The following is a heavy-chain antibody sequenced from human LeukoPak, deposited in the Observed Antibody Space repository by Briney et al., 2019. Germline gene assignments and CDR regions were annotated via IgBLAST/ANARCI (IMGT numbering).Heavy chain of an antibody. CDR3: AKDPPGVGGMDV. CDR1: GFTFSSYG. CDR2: ISYDGSNK. J-gene: IGHJ6*03. Sequence: PGGSLRLSCAASGFTFSSYGMHWVRQAPGKGLEWVAVISYDGSNKYYADSVKGRFTISRDNSKNTLYLQMNSLRAEDTAVYYCAKDPPGVGGMDVWGKGTTVTVSS. D-gene: IGHD3-3*01. V-gene: IGHV3-30*18.